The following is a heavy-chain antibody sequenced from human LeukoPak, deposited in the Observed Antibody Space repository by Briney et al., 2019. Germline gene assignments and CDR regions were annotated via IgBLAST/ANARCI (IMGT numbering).Heavy chain of an antibody. CDR3: ARQEYCSGASCYTWFDP. V-gene: IGHV5-51*01. CDR2: IYPGDSDT. J-gene: IGHJ5*02. Sequence: GESLKISCKGSGYSFTSYWIGWVRQMPGKGLEWMGIIYPGDSDTRYSPSFQGQVTISADKSISTAYLQWNSLKASDTAMYYCARQEYCSGASCYTWFDPWGQGTLVTVSS. CDR1: GYSFTSYW. D-gene: IGHD2-15*01.